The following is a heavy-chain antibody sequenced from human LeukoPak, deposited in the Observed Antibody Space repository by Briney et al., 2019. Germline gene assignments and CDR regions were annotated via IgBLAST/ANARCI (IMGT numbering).Heavy chain of an antibody. CDR1: GFTFSSYW. Sequence: GGSLRLSCVASGFTFSSYWMSWVRQAPGKGLEWVANIKQDESEKYYVDSVKGRFTISRDNAKNSLYLQMNSLRAEDTAVYYCVRGGLYHYSGTSGDYWGQGTLVTVSS. CDR2: IKQDESEK. V-gene: IGHV3-7*01. J-gene: IGHJ4*02. D-gene: IGHD3-16*02. CDR3: VRGGLYHYSGTSGDY.